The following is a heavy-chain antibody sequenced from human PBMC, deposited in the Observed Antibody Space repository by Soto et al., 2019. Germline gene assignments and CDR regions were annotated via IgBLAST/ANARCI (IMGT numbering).Heavy chain of an antibody. J-gene: IGHJ3*02. V-gene: IGHV3-30*18. D-gene: IGHD6-13*01. Sequence: GGSLRLSCAASGFTFSSYGMHWVRQAPGKGLEWVAVISYDGSNKYYADSVKGRFTISRDNSKNTLYLQMNSLRAEDTAVYYCAKDGQQLAYDAFDIWGQGTMVTVPS. CDR1: GFTFSSYG. CDR3: AKDGQQLAYDAFDI. CDR2: ISYDGSNK.